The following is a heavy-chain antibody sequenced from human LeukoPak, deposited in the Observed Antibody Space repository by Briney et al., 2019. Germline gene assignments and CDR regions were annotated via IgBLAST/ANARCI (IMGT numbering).Heavy chain of an antibody. J-gene: IGHJ5*02. CDR1: GGTFSSYA. CDR3: ARGPPPYCTNGVCYGGSWFDP. D-gene: IGHD2-8*01. CDR2: IIPIFGTA. V-gene: IGHV1-69*05. Sequence: GASVKVSCKASGGTFSSYAISWVRQAPGQGLEWMGGIIPIFGTANYAQKFQGRVTITTDESTSTAYMELSSLRSEDTAVYYCARGPPPYCTNGVCYGGSWFDPWGQGTLVTVSS.